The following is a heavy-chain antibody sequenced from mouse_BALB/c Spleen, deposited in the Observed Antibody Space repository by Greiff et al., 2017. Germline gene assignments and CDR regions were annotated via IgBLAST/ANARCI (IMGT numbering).Heavy chain of an antibody. CDR3: VRHHAYSGNYAAMDY. J-gene: IGHJ4*01. CDR2: IRSKSNNFAT. CDR1: GFTFNTYA. V-gene: IGHV10-1*02. Sequence: GGGLVQPKGSLKLSCAASGFTFNTYAMNWVRQAPGKGLEWVARIRSKSNNFATYYADSVKDRFTISRDDSQSMLYLQMNNLKTEDTAMYYCVRHHAYSGNYAAMDYWGQGTSVTVSS. D-gene: IGHD2-10*01.